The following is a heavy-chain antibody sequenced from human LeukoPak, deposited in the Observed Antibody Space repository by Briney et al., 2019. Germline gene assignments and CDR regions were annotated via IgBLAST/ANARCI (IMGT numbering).Heavy chain of an antibody. Sequence: PSETLSLTCTVSGYSISSGYYWGWIRQPPGQGLEWIGSIYHSGSTYYNPSLKSRVTISVDTSKNQFSLKLSSVTAADTAVYYCACLTTADAFDIWGQGTMVTVSS. V-gene: IGHV4-38-2*02. CDR3: ACLTTADAFDI. CDR1: GYSISSGYY. J-gene: IGHJ3*02. CDR2: IYHSGST. D-gene: IGHD3-22*01.